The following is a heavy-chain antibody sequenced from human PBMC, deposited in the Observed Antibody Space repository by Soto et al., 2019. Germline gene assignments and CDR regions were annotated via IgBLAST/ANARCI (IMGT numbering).Heavy chain of an antibody. CDR3: SADRPDIGVGWWV. V-gene: IGHV1-58*02. Sequence: SVKVSCKASGSGFISSGIQWVRQAHGQRLEWIGWIVVASGQTNYAQNFRGRVAITRDTSTATAYIELTGLTSEDTAAYFCSADRPDIGVGWWVWGQGTTVTVS. CDR1: GSGFISSG. CDR2: IVVASGQT. D-gene: IGHD2-15*01. J-gene: IGHJ6*02.